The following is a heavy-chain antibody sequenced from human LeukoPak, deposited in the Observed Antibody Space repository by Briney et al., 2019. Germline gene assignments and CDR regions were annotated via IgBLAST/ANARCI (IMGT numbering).Heavy chain of an antibody. J-gene: IGHJ4*02. CDR3: TREYGSQSYYYDY. D-gene: IGHD3-10*01. V-gene: IGHV3-23*01. CDR2: ISGSGDST. Sequence: GGSLRLSCAASGFTFSSYAMTWVRQAPGKGLEWVSAISGSGDSTHYADSVKGRLTIPRDNSKNTLYLQMNSLRAEDTAVYYCTREYGSQSYYYDYWGQGTLVTVSS. CDR1: GFTFSSYA.